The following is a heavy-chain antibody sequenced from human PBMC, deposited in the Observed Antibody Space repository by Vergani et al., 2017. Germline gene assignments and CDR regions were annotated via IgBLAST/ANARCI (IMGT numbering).Heavy chain of an antibody. D-gene: IGHD6-19*01. Sequence: EVQLLESGGGLVQPGGSLRLSCAASAFTFSSYAMSWVRQAPGKGLEWVSAISGSGGSTYYADSVKGRFTISRDNSKNTLYLQMNSLRAEDTAVYYCASEAGYSSGWYLLDYYYYYMDVWGKGTTVTVSS. CDR2: ISGSGGST. CDR1: AFTFSSYA. V-gene: IGHV3-23*01. CDR3: ASEAGYSSGWYLLDYYYYYMDV. J-gene: IGHJ6*03.